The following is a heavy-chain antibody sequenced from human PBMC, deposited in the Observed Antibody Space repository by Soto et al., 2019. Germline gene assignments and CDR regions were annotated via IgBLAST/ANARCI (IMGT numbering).Heavy chain of an antibody. D-gene: IGHD4-4*01. CDR3: ARGALTTLAYYYGMDV. CDR1: GGTFSSYT. Sequence: SVKVSCKASGGTFSSYTMSWVRQAPGQGLEWMGGIIPIFGTTTYAHKFQGRVTITADESTSTVYMELSSLRGEDTAVYYCARGALTTLAYYYGMDVWGQGTTVTV. V-gene: IGHV1-69*13. J-gene: IGHJ6*02. CDR2: IIPIFGTT.